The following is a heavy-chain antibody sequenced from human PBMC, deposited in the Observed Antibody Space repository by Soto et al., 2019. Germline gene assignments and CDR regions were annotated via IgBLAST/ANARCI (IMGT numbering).Heavy chain of an antibody. V-gene: IGHV1-18*01. CDR1: GYTFTSYG. CDR2: ISAYNGNT. D-gene: IGHD3-16*01. Sequence: QVQLVQSGAEVKKPGASVKVSCKASGYTFTSYGISWVRQAPGQGLEWMGWISAYNGNTNYAQKLQGRVTMTTDTSTSTADRELRSLRSDATAVYYCARDAGVSGELYYWGQGTLVTVSS. J-gene: IGHJ4*02. CDR3: ARDAGVSGELYY.